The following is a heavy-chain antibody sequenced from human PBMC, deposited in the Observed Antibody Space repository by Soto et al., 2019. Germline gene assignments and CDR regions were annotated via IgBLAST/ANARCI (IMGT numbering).Heavy chain of an antibody. V-gene: IGHV1-69*13. CDR2: IIPIFGTA. CDR3: ARAGYNKVLLIFGVDV. J-gene: IGHJ6*02. D-gene: IGHD3-3*01. Sequence: ASVKVSCKASGGTFSSYAISWVRQAPGQGLEWMGGIIPIFGTANYAQKFQGRVTITADESTSTAYMELSSLRSEDTAVYYCARAGYNKVLLIFGVDVWGQGTTVTVSS. CDR1: GGTFSSYA.